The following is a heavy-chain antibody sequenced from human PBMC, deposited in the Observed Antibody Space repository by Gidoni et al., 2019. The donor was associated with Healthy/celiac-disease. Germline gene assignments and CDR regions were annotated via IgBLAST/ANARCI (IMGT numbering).Heavy chain of an antibody. D-gene: IGHD5-12*01. J-gene: IGHJ2*01. CDR1: GFTFSSYA. CDR2: ISGSGGST. V-gene: IGHV3-23*01. Sequence: EVQLLESGGGLVQPGGSMRLSCAASGFTFSSYAMSWVRQAPGKGLEWVSAISGSGGSTYYADSVKCRFTISRDNSKNTLYLQMNSLRAEDTAVYYCAKGLREAGHWYFDLWGRGTLVTVSS. CDR3: AKGLREAGHWYFDL.